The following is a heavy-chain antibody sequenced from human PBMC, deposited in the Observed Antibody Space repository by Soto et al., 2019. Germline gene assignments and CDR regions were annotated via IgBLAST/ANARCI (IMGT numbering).Heavy chain of an antibody. CDR3: ARDGSYGSSGLDFDY. CDR1: GLSFSYYG. Sequence: PGGSLRLSCAAAGLSFSYYGMNWVRPTPGKRPEWIAYIGGTTSAIHYADSVKGRFTISRDNAKNSLFLQMNSLRDEDTAMYYCARDGSYGSSGLDFDYWGQGILVTVSS. D-gene: IGHD3-22*01. J-gene: IGHJ4*02. V-gene: IGHV3-48*02. CDR2: IGGTTSAI.